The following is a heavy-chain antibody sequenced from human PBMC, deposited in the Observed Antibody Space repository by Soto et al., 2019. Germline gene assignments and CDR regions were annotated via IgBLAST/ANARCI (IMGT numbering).Heavy chain of an antibody. V-gene: IGHV4-59*01. CDR1: GGSITNYY. J-gene: IGHJ4*02. CDR3: LGGLSERGRIDF. CDR2: MYYSGNT. D-gene: IGHD3-16*01. Sequence: PSENLSLTCTVSGGSITNYYWSWIWQPPGKRLEYIGYMYYSGNTYYNPSLKSRVTISGDASKNQFSLKLRPVTAAAAAVYVCLGGLSERGRIDFWGQGTLVTVSS.